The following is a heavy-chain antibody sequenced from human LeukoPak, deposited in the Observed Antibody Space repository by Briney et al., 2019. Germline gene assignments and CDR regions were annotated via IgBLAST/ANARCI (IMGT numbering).Heavy chain of an antibody. Sequence: SETLSLTCTVSGGSISSYYWSWIRQPPWKGLEWIGYIYYSGSTNYNPSLKSRVTISVDTSKNQFSLKLSSVTAADTAVYYCARGQQWLGPFDYWGQGTLVTVSS. J-gene: IGHJ4*02. CDR3: ARGQQWLGPFDY. CDR2: IYYSGST. D-gene: IGHD6-19*01. CDR1: GGSISSYY. V-gene: IGHV4-59*01.